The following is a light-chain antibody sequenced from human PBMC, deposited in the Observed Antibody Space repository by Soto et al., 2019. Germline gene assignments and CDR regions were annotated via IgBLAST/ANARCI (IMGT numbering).Light chain of an antibody. J-gene: IGKJ4*01. Sequence: DIVMTQSPDSLAVSLGERATINCKSSQSLLYSSNNKNYLVWYQQKPGQPPKLLIYWASTRESGVPDRFSGSGSGTDFTLTISSLQAEDVAVYYCQQYYSSLTFGGGTKVEIK. CDR1: QSLLYSSNNKNY. V-gene: IGKV4-1*01. CDR2: WAS. CDR3: QQYYSSLT.